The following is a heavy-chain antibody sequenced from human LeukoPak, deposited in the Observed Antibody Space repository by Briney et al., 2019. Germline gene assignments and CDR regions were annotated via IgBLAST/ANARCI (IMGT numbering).Heavy chain of an antibody. CDR1: GVSISSGDYY. CDR2: IYYSGST. Sequence: SQTLSLTCTVSGVSISSGDYYWSWIRQPPGKGLEWIGYIYYSGSTYYNPSLKSRVTISVDTSKNQFSLKLSSVTAADTAVYYCARFHQVLRYFDWPKYYFDYWGQGTLVTVSS. V-gene: IGHV4-30-4*01. CDR3: ARFHQVLRYFDWPKYYFDY. J-gene: IGHJ4*02. D-gene: IGHD3-9*01.